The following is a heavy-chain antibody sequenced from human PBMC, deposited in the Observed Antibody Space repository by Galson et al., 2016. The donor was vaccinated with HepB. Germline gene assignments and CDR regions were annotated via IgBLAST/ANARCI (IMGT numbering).Heavy chain of an antibody. V-gene: IGHV3-66*03. CDR3: AREYYGMDV. J-gene: IGHJ6*02. CDR1: RFTVSTNY. CDR2: IYSSGST. Sequence: SLRLSCAASRFTVSTNYMSWVRQAPGKGLEWVSVIYSSGSTYYADSVKGRFTFSRDNSGNTVDLQMNSLRAEDTAVYYCAREYYGMDVWGQGTTVTVSS.